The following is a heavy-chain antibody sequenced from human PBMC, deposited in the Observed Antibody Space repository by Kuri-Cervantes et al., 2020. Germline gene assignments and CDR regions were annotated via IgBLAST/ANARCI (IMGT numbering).Heavy chain of an antibody. CDR2: ISYDGSNK. CDR1: GFTFSSYA. V-gene: IGHV3-30*14. CDR3: ARGRREYYYDSSGYYFDY. J-gene: IGHJ4*02. Sequence: GGSLRLSCAASGFTFSSYAMHWVRQAPGKGLVWVAVISYDGSNKYYADSVKGRFTISRDNSKNTLYLQMNSLRAEDTAVYYCARGRREYYYDSSGYYFDYWGQGTLVTVSS. D-gene: IGHD3-22*01.